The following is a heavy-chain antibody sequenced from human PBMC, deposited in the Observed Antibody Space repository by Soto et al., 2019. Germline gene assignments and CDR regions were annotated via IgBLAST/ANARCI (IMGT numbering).Heavy chain of an antibody. CDR1: GGTFSRYG. J-gene: IGHJ4*02. CDR2: IIPMFVTA. V-gene: IGHV1-69*12. Sequence: QVHLVQSGAEVKKPGSSVKVSCKASGGTFSRYGFSWVRQAPGQGPEWMGGIIPMFVTANYAQKFQGRITITADASTRTLYMEMSSLRSEDTAVYYCASGILGYSSGWHGGNWGQGTPVIVSS. D-gene: IGHD6-19*01. CDR3: ASGILGYSSGWHGGN.